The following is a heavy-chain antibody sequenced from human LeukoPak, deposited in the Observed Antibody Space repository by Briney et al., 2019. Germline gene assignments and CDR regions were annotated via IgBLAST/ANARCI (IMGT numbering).Heavy chain of an antibody. CDR2: IYYSGST. CDR3: ARPTTKYTDDNDAFDI. J-gene: IGHJ3*02. CDR1: GGSISSSSYY. Sequence: SETLSLTCTVSGGSISSSSYYWGWIRQPPGKGLEWIGSIYYSGSTYYNPSLKSRVTISVDTSKNQFSLKLSSVTAADTAVYYCARPTTKYTDDNDAFDIWGQGTMVTVSS. V-gene: IGHV4-39*01. D-gene: IGHD4-11*01.